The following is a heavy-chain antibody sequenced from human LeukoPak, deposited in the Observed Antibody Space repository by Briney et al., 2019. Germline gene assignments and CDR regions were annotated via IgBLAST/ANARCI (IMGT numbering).Heavy chain of an antibody. Sequence: GGSLRLSCAASGFTFSSYWMSWVRQAPGKGLEWVANIKQDGSEKYYVDSVKGRFTISRDNAKNSLYLQMNSLRAEDTAVYYCARRRDGYDSYFQHWGQGTLVTVSS. CDR2: IKQDGSEK. CDR3: ARRRDGYDSYFQH. J-gene: IGHJ1*01. V-gene: IGHV3-7*02. D-gene: IGHD5-24*01. CDR1: GFTFSSYW.